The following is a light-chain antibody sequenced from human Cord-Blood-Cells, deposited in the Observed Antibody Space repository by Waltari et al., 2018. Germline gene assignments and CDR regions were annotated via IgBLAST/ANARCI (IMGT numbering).Light chain of an antibody. J-gene: IGKJ2*03. CDR2: AAS. Sequence: DIQMTQYPSSLSASLGERFTITCRASQSISSYLNWYQQKPGKAPKLLIYAASSLQSGVPSRFSGSGSGTDFTLTISSLQPEDFATYYCQQSYSTPYGFGQGTKLEIK. CDR1: QSISSY. CDR3: QQSYSTPYG. V-gene: IGKV1-39*01.